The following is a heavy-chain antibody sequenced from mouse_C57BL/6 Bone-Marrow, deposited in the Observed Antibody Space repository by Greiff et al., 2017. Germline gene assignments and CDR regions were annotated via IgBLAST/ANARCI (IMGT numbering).Heavy chain of an antibody. Sequence: QVQLQQSGAELARPGASVKLSCKASGYTFTSYGISWVKQRTGQGLEWIGEIYPRSGNTYYNEKFKGKATLTADKSSSTAYMELRSLTSEDSAVYFCARDAGWLLPFDYWGQGTTLTVSS. CDR3: ARDAGWLLPFDY. J-gene: IGHJ2*01. CDR1: GYTFTSYG. CDR2: IYPRSGNT. V-gene: IGHV1-81*01. D-gene: IGHD2-3*01.